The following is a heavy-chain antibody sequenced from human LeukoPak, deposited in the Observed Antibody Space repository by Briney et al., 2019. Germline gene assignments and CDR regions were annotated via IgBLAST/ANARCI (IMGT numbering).Heavy chain of an antibody. D-gene: IGHD3-16*02. Sequence: ASVKVSCKASGGTFSSYAISRVRQAPGQGLEWMGGIIPIFGTANYAQKFQGRVTITADESTSTAYMELSSLRSEDTAVYYCARDLGVPYYDYVWGSYRYSRTYSSGYFDYWGQGTLVTVSS. V-gene: IGHV1-69*13. CDR1: GGTFSSYA. CDR3: ARDLGVPYYDYVWGSYRYSRTYSSGYFDY. CDR2: IIPIFGTA. J-gene: IGHJ4*02.